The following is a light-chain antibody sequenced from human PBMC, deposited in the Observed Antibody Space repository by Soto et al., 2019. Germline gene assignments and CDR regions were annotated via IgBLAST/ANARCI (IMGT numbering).Light chain of an antibody. V-gene: IGKV3-15*01. CDR1: QSVNSN. CDR2: GAS. CDR3: QQYNNWPIT. J-gene: IGKJ5*01. Sequence: EIVLAQSPGTLSLSPGERVTLSCRASQSVNSNLAWYQQKPGQAPRLLIYGASTRATGIPARFSGSGSGTEFTLTISSLQSEDFAVYYCQQYNNWPITFGQGTRLEIK.